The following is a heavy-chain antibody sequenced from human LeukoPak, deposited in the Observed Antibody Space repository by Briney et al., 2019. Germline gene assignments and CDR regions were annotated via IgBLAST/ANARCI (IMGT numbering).Heavy chain of an antibody. CDR3: ASSALGYCSGGSCAAYYYYGMDV. V-gene: IGHV4-4*07. CDR2: IYTSGST. Sequence: PSETLSLSCTVSGGSISSYYWSWIRQPAGKGLEWIGRIYTSGSTNYNPSLKSRVTMSVDTSTNQFSLKLSSVTAADTAVYYCASSALGYCSGGSCAAYYYYGMDVWGQGTTVTVSS. CDR1: GGSISSYY. J-gene: IGHJ6*02. D-gene: IGHD2-15*01.